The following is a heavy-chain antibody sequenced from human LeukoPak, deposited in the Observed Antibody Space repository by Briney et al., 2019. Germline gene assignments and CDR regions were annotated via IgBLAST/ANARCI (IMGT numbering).Heavy chain of an antibody. Sequence: ASVRVSCKASGYTFTGYYMHWVRQAPGQGLEWMGWINPNSGGTNYAQKFQGRVTMTRDTSISTAYMELSRLRSEDTAVYYCATPRASGRFYYGSGSYYFDYWGQGTLVTVSS. CDR1: GYTFTGYY. CDR2: INPNSGGT. V-gene: IGHV1-2*02. CDR3: ATPRASGRFYYGSGSYYFDY. J-gene: IGHJ4*02. D-gene: IGHD3-10*01.